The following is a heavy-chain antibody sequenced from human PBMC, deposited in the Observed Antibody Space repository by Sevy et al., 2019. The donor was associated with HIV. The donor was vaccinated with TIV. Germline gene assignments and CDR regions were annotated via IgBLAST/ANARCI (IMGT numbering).Heavy chain of an antibody. D-gene: IGHD6-19*01. V-gene: IGHV3-30-3*01. CDR1: GFTFSSYA. CDR3: ARVAVAGTVSPWYNWFDP. J-gene: IGHJ5*02. CDR2: ISYDGSNK. Sequence: GGSLRLSCAASGFTFSSYAMHWVRQAPGKGLEWVAVISYDGSNKYYADSVKGRFTISRDNSKNTLYLQMNSLRAEDTAVYYCARVAVAGTVSPWYNWFDPWGQGTLVTVSS.